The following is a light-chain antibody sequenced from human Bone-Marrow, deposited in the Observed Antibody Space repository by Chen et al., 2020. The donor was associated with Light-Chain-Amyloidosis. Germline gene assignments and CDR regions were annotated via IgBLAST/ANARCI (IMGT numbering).Light chain of an antibody. J-gene: IGKJ2*01. CDR1: QSLLHSNGYNY. CDR3: MQALQTPAT. V-gene: IGKV2-28*01. Sequence: DIVMTQSPLSLPVTPGEPASISCRSSQSLLHSNGYNYLDWYLQKPGQSPQLLIYLGSNRASGVPDRFSGSGSGTDFTLKISRVEAEDVGVYYCMQALQTPATFGQGIKLEIK. CDR2: LGS.